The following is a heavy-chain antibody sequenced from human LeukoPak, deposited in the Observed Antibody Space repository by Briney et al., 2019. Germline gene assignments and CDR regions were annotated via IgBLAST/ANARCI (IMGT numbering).Heavy chain of an antibody. Sequence: GGSLRLSCAASGFTVSSNYMSWVRQAPGKGLEWVSVLYSGGSTYYAESVKGRFTISRHNSKNALYLQMNSLRAEDTAVYYCARDGVDAFYIWGQGTMVTVSS. CDR1: GFTVSSNY. CDR2: LYSGGST. D-gene: IGHD2-15*01. V-gene: IGHV3-53*04. J-gene: IGHJ3*02. CDR3: ARDGVDAFYI.